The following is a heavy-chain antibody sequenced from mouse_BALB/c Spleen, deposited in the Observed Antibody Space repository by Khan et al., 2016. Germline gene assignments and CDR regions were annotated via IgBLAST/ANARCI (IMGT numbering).Heavy chain of an antibody. CDR2: IGPANGNT. J-gene: IGHJ3*01. V-gene: IGHV14-3*02. D-gene: IGHD2-4*01. CDR1: GFNIKDTY. CDR3: VRSTYDCDAGFAY. Sequence: VQLQQSGAELVKPGASVKLSCTASGFNIKDTYMHWVKQRPEQGLEWIGSIGPANGNTKYDPKFQGKATITADTSSNTAYLQLSSLTSEDSAVYYCVRSTYDCDAGFAYWGQGTLVTVSA.